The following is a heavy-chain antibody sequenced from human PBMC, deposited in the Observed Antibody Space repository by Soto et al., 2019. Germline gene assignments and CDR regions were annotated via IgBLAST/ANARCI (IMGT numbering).Heavy chain of an antibody. J-gene: IGHJ4*02. Sequence: GESLKISCKGSGYIFATHWIGWVRQMPGKGLEWMAIIFPGDSYTTYSPSFQGQVTVSADQTISTVYLQWSSLKASDTAMYCCATLGGSGSYRYLYFDNWGLGTPVTVSS. V-gene: IGHV5-51*01. CDR2: IFPGDSYT. CDR3: ATLGGSGSYRYLYFDN. CDR1: GYIFATHW. D-gene: IGHD1-26*01.